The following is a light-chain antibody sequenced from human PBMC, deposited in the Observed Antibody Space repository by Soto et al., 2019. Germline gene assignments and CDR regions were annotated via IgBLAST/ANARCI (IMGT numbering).Light chain of an antibody. J-gene: IGLJ1*01. V-gene: IGLV1-44*01. CDR2: TNN. CDR3: ATWDDSLNGYV. Sequence: QSVLTQPPSASGTPGQRITISCSGSGSNIGSNTVTWYQQLPRTAPKLLIYTNNQRPSGVPDRFSGSKSGTSASLAISGLQYGDEADYYCATWDDSLNGYVFGTGTKLTVL. CDR1: GSNIGSNT.